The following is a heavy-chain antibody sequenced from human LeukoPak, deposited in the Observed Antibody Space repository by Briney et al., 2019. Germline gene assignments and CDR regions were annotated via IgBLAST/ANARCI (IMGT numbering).Heavy chain of an antibody. V-gene: IGHV3-53*01. CDR2: IYSGGST. Sequence: GGSLRLSCAASGFTVSSNYMSWVRQAPGKGLEWVSVIYSGGSTYYADSVKGRFTISRDNSKNTLYLQMNSLRAEDTAVYYCAREEMDFMTSYGMDVWGQGTTVTVSS. CDR3: AREEMDFMTSYGMDV. J-gene: IGHJ6*02. D-gene: IGHD5-24*01. CDR1: GFTVSSNY.